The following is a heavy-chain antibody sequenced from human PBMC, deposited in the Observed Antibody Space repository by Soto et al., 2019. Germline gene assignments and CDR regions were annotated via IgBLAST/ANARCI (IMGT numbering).Heavy chain of an antibody. D-gene: IGHD3-3*01. CDR2: ISGSGGST. Sequence: GGSLRLSCAASGFTFSSYAMSWVRQAPGKGLEWVSAISGSGGSTYYADSAKGRFTISRDNSKNTLYLQMNSLRAEDTAVYYCAKADGSYYDFWSGYYSAQNSDYWGQGTLVTVSS. V-gene: IGHV3-23*01. J-gene: IGHJ4*02. CDR1: GFTFSSYA. CDR3: AKADGSYYDFWSGYYSAQNSDY.